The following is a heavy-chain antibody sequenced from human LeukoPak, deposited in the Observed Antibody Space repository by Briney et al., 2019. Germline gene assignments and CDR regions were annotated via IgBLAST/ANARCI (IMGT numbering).Heavy chain of an antibody. J-gene: IGHJ4*02. CDR1: GFTFYDYA. Sequence: GGSLRLSCAASGFTFYDYAMHWVRQAPGKGLEWVSGISWNSGSIGYADSVKGRFTISRDNAKNSLYLQMNSLRAEDTALYYCAKDMGYSYGPRFDYWGQGTLVTVSS. CDR2: ISWNSGSI. V-gene: IGHV3-9*01. D-gene: IGHD5-18*01. CDR3: AKDMGYSYGPRFDY.